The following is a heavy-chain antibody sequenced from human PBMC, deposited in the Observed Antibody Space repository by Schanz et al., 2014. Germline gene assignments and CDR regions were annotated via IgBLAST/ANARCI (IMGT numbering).Heavy chain of an antibody. Sequence: EVQLVESGGGLVQPGRSLRLSCAASGFTFDDHAMHWVRQVPGKGLEWVSGISWNSGNIAYGDAVKGRFTISRDNAKNSLYLQMNSLTAEDTAVYYCAKYGTGKGVSFEYWGQGTLVTVSS. V-gene: IGHV3-9*01. J-gene: IGHJ4*02. D-gene: IGHD3-16*01. CDR2: ISWNSGNI. CDR3: AKYGTGKGVSFEY. CDR1: GFTFDDHA.